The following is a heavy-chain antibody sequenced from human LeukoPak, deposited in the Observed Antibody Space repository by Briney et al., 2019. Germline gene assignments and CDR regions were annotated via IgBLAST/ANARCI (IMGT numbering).Heavy chain of an antibody. D-gene: IGHD6-19*01. CDR3: ARGDSVAGTSNYFDS. J-gene: IGHJ5*01. CDR2: MKPNDGNR. V-gene: IGHV1-8*01. CDR1: GYTFTSFD. Sequence: ASVKVSCKTSGYTFTSFDIHWVRQAPGQGLEWLGWMKPNDGNRGFAQKFQGRLTMTSDTSLVTAYMELTSLTSDDTAVYDCARGDSVAGTSNYFDSWGQGTLVIVSS.